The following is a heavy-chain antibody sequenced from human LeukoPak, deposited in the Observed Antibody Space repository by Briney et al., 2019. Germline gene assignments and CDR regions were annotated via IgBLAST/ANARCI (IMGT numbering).Heavy chain of an antibody. CDR2: IYYSGST. CDR3: ARVRRVAQGWSDY. CDR1: GGSISSGGYY. V-gene: IGHV4-31*03. J-gene: IGHJ4*02. D-gene: IGHD6-19*01. Sequence: SETLSLTCTVSGGSISSGGYYWSRIRQHPGKGLEWIGYIYYSGSTYYNPSLKSRVTISVDTSKNQFSLKLSSVTAADTAVYYCARVRRVAQGWSDYWGQGTLVTVSS.